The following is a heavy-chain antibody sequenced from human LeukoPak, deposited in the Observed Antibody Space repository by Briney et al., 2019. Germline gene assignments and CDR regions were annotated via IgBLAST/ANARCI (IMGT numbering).Heavy chain of an antibody. D-gene: IGHD3-9*01. CDR2: IYTSGST. V-gene: IGHV4-4*09. Sequence: PSETLSLTCTVSGGSISCYYWSWVRQPPRKGLEWIGYIYTSGSTNYNPSLKSRVTISVDTSKTQFSLKLSSVTAADTAVNYCARISAGYYYVGYWGQGTLVTVSS. J-gene: IGHJ4*02. CDR3: ARISAGYYYVGY. CDR1: GGSISCYY.